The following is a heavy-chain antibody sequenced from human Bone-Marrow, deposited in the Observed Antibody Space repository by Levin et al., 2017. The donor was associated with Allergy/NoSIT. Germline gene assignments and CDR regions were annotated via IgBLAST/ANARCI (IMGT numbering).Heavy chain of an antibody. CDR2: ISANGLDT. J-gene: IGHJ4*02. CDR3: AKDGGAVEASNQFES. V-gene: IGHV3-23*01. D-gene: IGHD3-10*01. Sequence: GGSLRLSCAASGFTFRMFAMTWVRQAPGKGLEWVSSISANGLDTYYGDYVKGRFTISRDNSKNTVYLQMKSLRIEDTAVYYCAKDGGAVEASNQFESWGQGTLVAVSS. CDR1: GFTFRMFA.